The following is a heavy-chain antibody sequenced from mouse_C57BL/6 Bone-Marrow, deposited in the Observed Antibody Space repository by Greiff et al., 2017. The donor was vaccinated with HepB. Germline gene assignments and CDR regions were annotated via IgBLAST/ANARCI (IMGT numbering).Heavy chain of an antibody. Sequence: EVHLVESGPGLAKPSQTLSLTCSVTGYSITSDYWNWIRKFPGNKLEYMGYISYSGSTYYNPSLKSRISITRDTSKNQYYLQLNSVTTEDTATYYCARLYGSSHWYFDVWGTGTTVTVSS. D-gene: IGHD1-1*01. CDR3: ARLYGSSHWYFDV. V-gene: IGHV3-8*01. CDR1: GYSITSDY. J-gene: IGHJ1*03. CDR2: ISYSGST.